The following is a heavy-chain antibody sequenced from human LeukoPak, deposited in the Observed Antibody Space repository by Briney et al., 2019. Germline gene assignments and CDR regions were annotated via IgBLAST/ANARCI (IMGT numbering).Heavy chain of an antibody. CDR3: ARIHRDKNSITIYAVVTSVNYYYMDV. Sequence: ASVKVSCKASGYTFTGNYMHWVRQAPGQGLEWMGWINPNSGGTNYAQKFQGRVTMTRDTSISTAYMELSRLRSDDTAVYYCARIHRDKNSITIYAVVTSVNYYYMDVWGKGTTVTVSS. CDR1: GYTFTGNY. J-gene: IGHJ6*03. D-gene: IGHD3-3*01. V-gene: IGHV1-2*02. CDR2: INPNSGGT.